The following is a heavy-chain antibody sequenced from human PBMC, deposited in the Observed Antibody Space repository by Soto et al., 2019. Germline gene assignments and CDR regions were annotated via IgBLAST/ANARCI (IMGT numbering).Heavy chain of an antibody. J-gene: IGHJ6*02. D-gene: IGHD3-10*01. V-gene: IGHV3-23*01. CDR3: AKQVTMVRGVLKYYYGMDV. Sequence: PGGSLRLSCAASGFTFSSYAMSWVRQAPGKGLEWVSAISGSGGSTYYADSAKGRFTISRDNSKNTLYLQMNSLRAEDTAVYYCAKQVTMVRGVLKYYYGMDVWGQGTTVTVSS. CDR1: GFTFSSYA. CDR2: ISGSGGST.